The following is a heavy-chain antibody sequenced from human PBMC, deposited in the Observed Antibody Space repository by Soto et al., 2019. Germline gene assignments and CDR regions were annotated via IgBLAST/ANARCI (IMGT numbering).Heavy chain of an antibody. CDR1: GYTFTSYG. CDR2: ISAYNGNT. Sequence: QVQLVQSGAEVKKPGASVKVSCKASGYTFTSYGISWVRQAPGQGLEWMGWISAYNGNTNYAQKLQGRVTMTTDTSTSTACMERRSLRSDDTAVYYCARDLRVRTKLSVNDYWGQGTLVTVSS. D-gene: IGHD4-17*01. J-gene: IGHJ4*02. CDR3: ARDLRVRTKLSVNDY. V-gene: IGHV1-18*01.